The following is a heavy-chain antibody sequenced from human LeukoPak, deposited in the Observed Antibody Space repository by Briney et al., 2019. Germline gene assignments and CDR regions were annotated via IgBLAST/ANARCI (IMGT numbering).Heavy chain of an antibody. D-gene: IGHD3-22*01. CDR1: EFTFSSYW. CDR2: INPDGTTT. CDR3: VRGIRDYYGLDY. V-gene: IGHV3-74*01. Sequence: GGSLRLSCAASEFTFSSYWMHWVRQAPGKGLVWVSHINPDGTTTNYADSVKGRFTISGDNAKNTLYLQMNSLRAEDTAVYYCVRGIRDYYGLDYWGQGTLVTVSS. J-gene: IGHJ4*02.